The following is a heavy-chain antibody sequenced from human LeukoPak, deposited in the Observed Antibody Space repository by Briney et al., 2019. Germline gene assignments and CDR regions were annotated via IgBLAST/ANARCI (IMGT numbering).Heavy chain of an antibody. CDR1: GGSFSGYY. V-gene: IGHV4-34*01. D-gene: IGHD3-22*01. CDR3: ARHVHVSMIVVILSDYFDY. J-gene: IGHJ4*02. Sequence: SETLSLTCAVYGGSFSGYYWSWIRQPPGKGLEWIGEINHSGSTNYNPSLKSRVTISADTSKNQFSLRLSSVTAADTAVYYCARHVHVSMIVVILSDYFDYWGRGTPVSVSS. CDR2: INHSGST.